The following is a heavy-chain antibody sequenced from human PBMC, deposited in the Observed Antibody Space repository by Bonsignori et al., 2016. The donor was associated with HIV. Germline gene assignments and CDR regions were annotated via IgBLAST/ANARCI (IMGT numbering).Heavy chain of an antibody. D-gene: IGHD6-13*01. Sequence: EVQLLESGGGLVQPGGSLRLSCAASGFTFNNFAVNWVRQAPGKGLEWVSTISDGGDTTYYADYVKGQFTISRDNSKNTLYLQMNSLRAEDTAIYYCAIIAAAAGTIGYFDYWGQGTL. CDR3: AIIAAAAGTIGYFDY. CDR1: GFTFNNFA. J-gene: IGHJ4*02. CDR2: ISDGGDTT. V-gene: IGHV3-23*01.